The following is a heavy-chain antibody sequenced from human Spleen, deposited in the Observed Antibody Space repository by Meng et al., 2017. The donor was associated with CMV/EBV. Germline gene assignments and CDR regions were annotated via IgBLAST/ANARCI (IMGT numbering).Heavy chain of an antibody. V-gene: IGHV3-7*01. CDR3: ARDPRAFDI. Sequence: GGSLRLSCAASGFTFSSHWMHWVRQPPGKGLEWVATIKEDGSEKYYVDSVKGRFTISRDNAKKSLYLQMNSLRAEDTAVYYCARDPRAFDIWGQGTMVTVSS. CDR2: IKEDGSEK. CDR1: GFTFSSHW. J-gene: IGHJ3*02.